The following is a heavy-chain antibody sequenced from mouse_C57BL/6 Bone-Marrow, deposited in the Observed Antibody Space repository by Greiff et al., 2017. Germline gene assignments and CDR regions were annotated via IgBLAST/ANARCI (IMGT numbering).Heavy chain of an antibody. CDR1: GYTFTSYW. V-gene: IGHV1-55*01. CDR2: IYPGSGST. Sequence: VQLTQPGAELVKPGASVKMSCKASGYTFTSYWITWVKQRPGQGLEWIGDIYPGSGSTNYNEKFKSKATLTVDTSASTAYMQLSSLTSEDSAVYYGARKASYYGSSWYFDVWGTGTTVTVSS. D-gene: IGHD1-1*01. CDR3: ARKASYYGSSWYFDV. J-gene: IGHJ1*03.